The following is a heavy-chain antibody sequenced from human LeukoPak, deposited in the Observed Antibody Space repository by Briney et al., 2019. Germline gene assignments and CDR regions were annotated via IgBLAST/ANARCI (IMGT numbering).Heavy chain of an antibody. CDR2: TNHSGST. Sequence: PSETLSLTCAVYGGSFSGYYWSWIRQPPGKGLEWIGETNHSGSTNYNPSLKSRVTISVDTSKNQFSLKLSSVTAADTAVYYCARRGLFSSGYYYPFDYWGQGTLVTVSS. J-gene: IGHJ4*02. V-gene: IGHV4-34*01. D-gene: IGHD3-22*01. CDR3: ARRGLFSSGYYYPFDY. CDR1: GGSFSGYY.